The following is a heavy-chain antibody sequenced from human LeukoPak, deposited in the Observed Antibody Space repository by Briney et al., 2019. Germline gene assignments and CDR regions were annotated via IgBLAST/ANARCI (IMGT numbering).Heavy chain of an antibody. V-gene: IGHV3-7*03. CDR3: ARDSGWWRFDF. Sequence: GGSLRLSCAASGLNFSSRWMNWVRQAPGQGLEWVASIKEDGSEKHYVDSVKGRFTIPRDHGKNSLYLQMNSLRTADTAVYYCARDSGWWRFDFCGQGNLVTVSS. J-gene: IGHJ4*02. CDR2: IKEDGSEK. CDR1: GLNFSSRW. D-gene: IGHD6-13*01.